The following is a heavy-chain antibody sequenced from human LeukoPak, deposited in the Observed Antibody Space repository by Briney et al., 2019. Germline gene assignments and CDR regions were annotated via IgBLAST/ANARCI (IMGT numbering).Heavy chain of an antibody. CDR1: GGSISSGGYY. CDR2: INHSGST. V-gene: IGHV4-30-2*01. D-gene: IGHD2-15*01. J-gene: IGHJ5*02. Sequence: PSQTLSLTCTVSGGSISSGGYYWSWIRQPPGKGLEWIGEINHSGSTNYNPSLKSRVTISVDTSKNQFSLKLSSVTAADTAVYYCARGRGYCSGGSCWFDPWGQGTLVTVSS. CDR3: ARGRGYCSGGSCWFDP.